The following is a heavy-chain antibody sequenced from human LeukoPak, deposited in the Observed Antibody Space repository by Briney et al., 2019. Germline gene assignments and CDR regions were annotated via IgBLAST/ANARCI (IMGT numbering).Heavy chain of an antibody. Sequence: GGSLRLSCAASGFTFSSNAMGWVRQAPGKGLEGVSDINSSGGRTYYADSVKGRFTISRDNSKNTLYLQMNSLRAEDTAVYYCAKAGSGSYPIRYYFDYWGQGTVVTVSS. D-gene: IGHD1-26*01. CDR1: GFTFSSNA. V-gene: IGHV3-23*01. CDR3: AKAGSGSYPIRYYFDY. J-gene: IGHJ4*02. CDR2: INSSGGRT.